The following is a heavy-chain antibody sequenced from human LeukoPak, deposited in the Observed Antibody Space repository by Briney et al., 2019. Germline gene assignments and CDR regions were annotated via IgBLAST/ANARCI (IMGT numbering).Heavy chain of an antibody. J-gene: IGHJ4*02. D-gene: IGHD1-1*01. V-gene: IGHV3-23*01. CDR2: IRGGGGT. CDR3: AKANWVSNADAVW. CDR1: GFSFSNYA. Sequence: GGSLRLSCAASGFSFSNYAMSWVRQAPARGPGWVSSIRGGGGTFYADSVKGRFTLSRDDSMNTVYLQLNNLRVDDTAIYYCAKANWVSNADAVWWGQGTQVTVSS.